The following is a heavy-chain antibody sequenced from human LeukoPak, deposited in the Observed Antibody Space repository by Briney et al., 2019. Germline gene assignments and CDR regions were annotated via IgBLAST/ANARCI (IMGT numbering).Heavy chain of an antibody. CDR3: ARGDDSYDP. CDR1: VGSFSNYY. J-gene: IGHJ5*02. V-gene: IGHV4-34*01. D-gene: IGHD3-22*01. CDR2: IFYSGST. Sequence: SETLSLTCAVYVGSFSNYYWGWIRQPPGKGLEWIGNIFYSGSTYYSPSLRSRVTISLDTSRNQFSLKLNSVTAADTAVYYCARGDDSYDPWGQGTLVTVSS.